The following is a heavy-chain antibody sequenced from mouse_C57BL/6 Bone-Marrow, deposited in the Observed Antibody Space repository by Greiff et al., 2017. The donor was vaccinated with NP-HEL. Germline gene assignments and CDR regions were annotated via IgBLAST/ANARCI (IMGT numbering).Heavy chain of an antibody. V-gene: IGHV3-6*01. D-gene: IGHD1-1*01. CDR2: ISYDGSN. J-gene: IGHJ2*01. CDR3: ASRTTVVAGDY. Sequence: ESGPGLVKPSQSLSLTCSVTGYSITSGYYWTWIRQFPGNQLEWMGYISYDGSNNYNPSLKNRISITRDTSKNQFFLKLNSVTTEDTATYYCASRTTVVAGDYWGQGTTLTVSS. CDR1: GYSITSGYY.